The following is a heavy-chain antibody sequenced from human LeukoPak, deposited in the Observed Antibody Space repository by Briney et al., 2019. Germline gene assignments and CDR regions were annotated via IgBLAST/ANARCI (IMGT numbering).Heavy chain of an antibody. D-gene: IGHD3-22*01. V-gene: IGHV3-23*01. CDR2: ISGSGGST. CDR1: GFTFSSYA. CDR3: AKVDYYDSSGYYLGVSGSGVVDY. Sequence: GGSLRLSCAASGFTFSSYAMSWVRQAPGKGLEWVSAISGSGGSTYYADSVKGRFTITRDNSKNTLYLQMNSLRAEDTAVYYCAKVDYYDSSGYYLGVSGSGVVDYWGQGTLVTVSS. J-gene: IGHJ4*02.